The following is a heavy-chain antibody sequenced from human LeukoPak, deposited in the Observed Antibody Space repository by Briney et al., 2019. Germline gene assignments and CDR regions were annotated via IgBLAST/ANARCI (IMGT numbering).Heavy chain of an antibody. CDR3: VTDYGGSSGAFDI. CDR2: ISSSSSDI. D-gene: IGHD4-23*01. V-gene: IGHV3-21*01. Sequence: GESLRLSCTGSGLTLSSDAMNWVRRAPGQGLEWVSSISSSSSDIYYTDSVKGRFTISRDNAKNSLYLQMNSLRAEDTAVSYCVTDYGGSSGAFDIWGQGTMVTVSS. CDR1: GLTLSSDA. J-gene: IGHJ3*02.